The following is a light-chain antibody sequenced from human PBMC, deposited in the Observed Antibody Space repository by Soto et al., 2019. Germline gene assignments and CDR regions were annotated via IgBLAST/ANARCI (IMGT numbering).Light chain of an antibody. Sequence: QSVLTQPASVSGSPGQSITISCTGTSSDVGRYNLVSWYQQHPGKAPKLMIYVDNKRPSGVSNRFSASKSGNTASLTISGLQAEYDGDYYCCSYGTPASPWMSGGGTKLTVL. CDR3: CSYGTPASPWM. CDR1: SSDVGRYNL. J-gene: IGLJ3*02. CDR2: VDN. V-gene: IGLV2-23*01.